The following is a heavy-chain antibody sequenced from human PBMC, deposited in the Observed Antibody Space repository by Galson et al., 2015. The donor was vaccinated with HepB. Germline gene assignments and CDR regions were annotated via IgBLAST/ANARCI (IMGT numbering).Heavy chain of an antibody. V-gene: IGHV3-30*18. Sequence: SLRLSCAASGFTFSSYGMHWVRQAPGKGLEWVAVISYDGSNKYYADSVKGRFTISRDNSKNTLYLQMNSLRAEDTAVYYCAKDRGLWFGESDYYYYGMDVWGQGTTVTVSS. CDR1: GFTFSSYG. CDR3: AKDRGLWFGESDYYYYGMDV. D-gene: IGHD3-10*01. CDR2: ISYDGSNK. J-gene: IGHJ6*02.